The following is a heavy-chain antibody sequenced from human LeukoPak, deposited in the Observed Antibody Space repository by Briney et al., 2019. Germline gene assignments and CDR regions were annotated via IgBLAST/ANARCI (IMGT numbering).Heavy chain of an antibody. CDR2: ISYDGGNK. J-gene: IGHJ6*04. CDR3: AKGDIVVVPAVKLRVGMDV. Sequence: GRSLRLSCAASGFTFSSYGMHWVRQAPGKGLEWVAVISYDGGNKYYADSVKGRFTISRDNSKNTLYLQMNSLRAEDTAVYYCAKGDIVVVPAVKLRVGMDVWGKGTTVTVSS. D-gene: IGHD2-2*01. V-gene: IGHV3-30*18. CDR1: GFTFSSYG.